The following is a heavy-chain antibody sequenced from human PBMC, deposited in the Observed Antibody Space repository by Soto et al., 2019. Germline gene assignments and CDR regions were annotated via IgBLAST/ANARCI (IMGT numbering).Heavy chain of an antibody. CDR2: IYWDDDM. V-gene: IGHV2-5*02. J-gene: IGHJ4*02. Sequence: QITLKESGPTLVKPTQTLTLTCTFSGFSLSTYGVGVAWIRQPTGKALEWLALIYWDDDMRYSPSLRDRLSVTKDTSKNQFVLTMPNVDTMNTGIYYFGHSGLTRLADYWCQGTAVPVSS. CDR3: GHSGLTRLADY. CDR1: GFSLSTYGVG.